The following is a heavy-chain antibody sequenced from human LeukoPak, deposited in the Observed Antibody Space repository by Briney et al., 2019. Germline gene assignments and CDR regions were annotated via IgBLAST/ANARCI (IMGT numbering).Heavy chain of an antibody. CDR1: GYTFTGYY. V-gene: IGHV1-46*01. J-gene: IGHJ4*02. CDR2: INPSGGST. Sequence: EASVTVSCKASGYTFTGYYMHWVRQAPGQGLEWMGIINPSGGSTSYAQKFQGRVTMTRDTSTSTVYMELSSLRSEDTAVYYCARAALGNYYFDYWGQGTLVTVSS. CDR3: ARAALGNYYFDY.